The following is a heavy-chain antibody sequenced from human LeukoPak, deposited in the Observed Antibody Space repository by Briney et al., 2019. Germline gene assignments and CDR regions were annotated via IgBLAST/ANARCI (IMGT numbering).Heavy chain of an antibody. J-gene: IGHJ5*02. CDR3: VTGKPA. Sequence: GGSLRLSCAASGFTFSNTWMTWLRQAPGKGLEGVGRTKSKTDGGTTDYAAPVKGRFTVSRDDSTNMLYLQMNSLKTEDTAVYYCVTGKPAWGQGTLVTVSS. CDR2: TKSKTDGGTT. V-gene: IGHV3-15*01. CDR1: GFTFSNTW.